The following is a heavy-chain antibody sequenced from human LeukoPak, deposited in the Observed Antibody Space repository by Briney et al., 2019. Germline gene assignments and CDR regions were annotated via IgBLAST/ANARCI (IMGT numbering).Heavy chain of an antibody. V-gene: IGHV4-4*09. CDR3: ARSRPSIAAAGGYYYYYYMDV. D-gene: IGHD6-13*01. J-gene: IGHJ6*03. Sequence: SETLSLTCTVSGGSISSYYWSWIRQPPGKGLEWIGYTYTSGSTNYNPSLKSRVTISVDTSKNQFSLKLSSVTAADTAVYYCARSRPSIAAAGGYYYYYYMDVWGKGTTVTVSS. CDR1: GGSISSYY. CDR2: TYTSGST.